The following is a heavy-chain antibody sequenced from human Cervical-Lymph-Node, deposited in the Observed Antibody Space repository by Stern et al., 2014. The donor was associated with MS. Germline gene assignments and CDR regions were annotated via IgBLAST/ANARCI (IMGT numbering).Heavy chain of an antibody. D-gene: IGHD6-13*01. CDR2: IHPHSGGT. Sequence: QVKLVESGAEVKKPGASVKVSCKASGYTFTGYFMHWVRQAPGQGLEWMGRIHPHSGGTEYAQKFQGRVTMTRATSISTAYMELSRLRSDDKAVYYCARSAIEIAAPGHFDYWGQGTLVTVSS. V-gene: IGHV1-2*06. CDR3: ARSAIEIAAPGHFDY. J-gene: IGHJ4*02. CDR1: GYTFTGYF.